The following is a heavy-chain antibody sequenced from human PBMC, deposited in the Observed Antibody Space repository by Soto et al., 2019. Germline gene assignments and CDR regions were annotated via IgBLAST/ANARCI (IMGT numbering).Heavy chain of an antibody. D-gene: IGHD6-19*01. J-gene: IGHJ6*02. V-gene: IGHV3-53*02. CDR1: GFTVSSNY. CDR2: IYSGGST. CDR3: ARDKRIAVAGTVPYYYYYGMDV. Sequence: EVQLVETGGGLIQPGGSLRLSCAASGFTVSSNYMSWVRQAPGKGLEWVSVIYSGGSTYYADSVKGRFTISRDNSKNTLYLQMNSLRAEDTAVYYCARDKRIAVAGTVPYYYYYGMDVWGQGTTVTVSS.